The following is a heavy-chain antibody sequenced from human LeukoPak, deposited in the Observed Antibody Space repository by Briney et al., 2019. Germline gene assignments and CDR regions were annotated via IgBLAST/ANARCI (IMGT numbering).Heavy chain of an antibody. Sequence: ASVKVSCKASGGTFSSYAISWVRQAPGQGLEWMGGIIPIFGTANYAQKFQGRVTITADKSTSTAYMELSSLRSEDTAVYYCAKISAGDSSSWTKMGKGWFDPWGQGTLVTVSS. CDR3: AKISAGDSSSWTKMGKGWFDP. D-gene: IGHD6-13*01. CDR1: GGTFSSYA. CDR2: IIPIFGTA. V-gene: IGHV1-69*06. J-gene: IGHJ5*02.